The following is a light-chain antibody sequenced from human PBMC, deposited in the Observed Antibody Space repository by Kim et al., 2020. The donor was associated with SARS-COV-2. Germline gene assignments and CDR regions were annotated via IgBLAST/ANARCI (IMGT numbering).Light chain of an antibody. CDR1: QDISNY. CDR3: QQYDNLPT. J-gene: IGKJ5*01. CDR2: DAS. Sequence: SASVGERVTITCQACQDISNYVNWYQQKPGKAPKLLIYDASNWETGVPSRFSGSGSGTDFTFSISSLQPEDIATYYCQQYDNLPTFGQGTRLEIK. V-gene: IGKV1-33*01.